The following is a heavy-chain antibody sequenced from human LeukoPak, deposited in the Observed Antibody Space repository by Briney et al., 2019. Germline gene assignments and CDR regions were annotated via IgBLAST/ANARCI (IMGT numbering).Heavy chain of an antibody. Sequence: HPGGSLRLSCAASGFSFSNYGMHWVRQAPGKGLEWVAVIWYDGSNKYYADSVKGRFTISRDNSKNTLYLQMNSLRAEDTAVYYCARGYGGNPFDYWGQGTLVTVSS. V-gene: IGHV3-33*01. D-gene: IGHD4-23*01. J-gene: IGHJ4*02. CDR1: GFSFSNYG. CDR2: IWYDGSNK. CDR3: ARGYGGNPFDY.